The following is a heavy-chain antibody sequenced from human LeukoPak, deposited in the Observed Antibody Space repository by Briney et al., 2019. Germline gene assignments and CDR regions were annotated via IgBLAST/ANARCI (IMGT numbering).Heavy chain of an antibody. CDR1: GFTFNSYW. J-gene: IGHJ4*02. CDR3: ARGSSGWKVPILFGY. Sequence: GGSLRLSCAASGFTFNSYWMSWVRQAPGKGLEWVANIKQDGSEKYYVDSVKGRFTISRDNAKNSLYLQMNSLRAEDTAVYYCARGSSGWKVPILFGYWGQGTLVTVSS. D-gene: IGHD6-19*01. V-gene: IGHV3-7*03. CDR2: IKQDGSEK.